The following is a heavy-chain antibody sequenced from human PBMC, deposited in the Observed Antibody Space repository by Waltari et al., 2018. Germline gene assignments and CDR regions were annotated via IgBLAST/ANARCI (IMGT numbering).Heavy chain of an antibody. J-gene: IGHJ4*02. CDR1: GFRFAGYA. D-gene: IGHD3-10*01. CDR3: VKGGWGFGAFYEQH. Sequence: EVQLVTSGGGLVQPGRSLRLACVGPGFRFAGYAMYWVRQRPGKGLEWLSGIGWNSGAIGYADSVRGRFSTYRDNARKSLYLQMGRLRPEDTALYYCVKGGWGFGAFYEQHWGQGIQVTVSS. CDR2: IGWNSGAI. V-gene: IGHV3-9*01.